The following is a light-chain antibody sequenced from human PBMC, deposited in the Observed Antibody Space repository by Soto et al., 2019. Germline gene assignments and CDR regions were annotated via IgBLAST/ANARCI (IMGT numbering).Light chain of an antibody. CDR2: EGS. CDR3: CSYAGGSTYV. J-gene: IGLJ1*01. Sequence: QSALTQPASVSGSPGQSITISCTGTSSDVGYYNLVSWYQQHPGKAPKLMIYEGSEWPSGVSNRFSGSKSGNTASLTISGLQAEDEADYFCCSYAGGSTYVFGTGTKLTVL. CDR1: SSDVGYYNL. V-gene: IGLV2-23*01.